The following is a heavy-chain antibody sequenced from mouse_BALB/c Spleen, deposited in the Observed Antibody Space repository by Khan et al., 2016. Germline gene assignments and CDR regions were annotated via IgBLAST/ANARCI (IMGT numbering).Heavy chain of an antibody. V-gene: IGHV3-2*02. J-gene: IGHJ2*01. CDR3: ARNYGSSYFDY. D-gene: IGHD1-1*01. CDR1: GYSITSDYA. CDR2: ISDSGST. Sequence: EVQLQESGPGLVKPSQSLSLTCTVPGYSITSDYAWNWIRQFPGNKLEWMGYISDSGSTSYNPALKSRISLTRDTSKNQFFLQLNSVTTEDTATYYCARNYGSSYFDYWGQGTTLTVSS.